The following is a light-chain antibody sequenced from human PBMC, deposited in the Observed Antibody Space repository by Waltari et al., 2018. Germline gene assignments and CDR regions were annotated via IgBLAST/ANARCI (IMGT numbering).Light chain of an antibody. CDR3: HQHNNWPYT. J-gene: IGKJ2*01. CDR1: QSVSRY. Sequence: EIVLTQSQATLSFFRGERVTLSCSASQSVSRYIAWYQQKPGQGPRLLIYDISNRATGIPARFSGSGSGSDFTLTISSLEPEDFAVYYCHQHNNWPYTFGQGTKLEI. CDR2: DIS. V-gene: IGKV3-11*01.